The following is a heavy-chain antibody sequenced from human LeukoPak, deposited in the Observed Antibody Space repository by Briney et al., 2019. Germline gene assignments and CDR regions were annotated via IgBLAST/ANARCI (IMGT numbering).Heavy chain of an antibody. CDR1: GFTFSSYE. Sequence: GGSLRLSCAASGFTFSSYEMNWVRQAPGKGLEWVSYISSSGSTIYYADSVKGRFTISRDNAKNSLYLQMNSLRVEDTAVYYCARDLGSGYPDWGQGTLVTVSS. V-gene: IGHV3-48*03. D-gene: IGHD3-22*01. CDR2: ISSSGSTI. CDR3: ARDLGSGYPD. J-gene: IGHJ4*02.